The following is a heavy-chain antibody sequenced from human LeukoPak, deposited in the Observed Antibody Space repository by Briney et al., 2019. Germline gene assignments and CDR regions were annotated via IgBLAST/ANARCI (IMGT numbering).Heavy chain of an antibody. CDR1: GGSISSYY. D-gene: IGHD3-22*01. CDR3: ASSDYYYDSSGYYGDYYYYMDV. CDR2: IYTSGST. J-gene: IGHJ6*03. Sequence: PSETLSLTCTVSGGSISSYYWSWIRQPAGKGLEWIGRIYTSGSTNYNPSLKSRVTMSVDTSKNQFSLKLSSVTAADTAVYYCASSDYYYDSSGYYGDYYYYMDVWGKGTTVTVSS. V-gene: IGHV4-4*07.